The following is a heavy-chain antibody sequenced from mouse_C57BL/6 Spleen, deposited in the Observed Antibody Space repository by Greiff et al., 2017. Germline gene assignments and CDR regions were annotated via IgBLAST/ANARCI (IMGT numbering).Heavy chain of an antibody. D-gene: IGHD2-5*01. CDR1: GYTFADSN. CDR3: ARGSNYDAMDY. J-gene: IGHJ4*01. V-gene: IGHV1-22*01. CDR2: INPNNGGT. Sequence: EVQLQQSGPELVKPGASVKMSCKASGYTFADSNMPWVKQSHGKSLEWIGYINPNNGGTSYNQKFKGQATLTVNKSSSTAYMELRSLTSEDSAVYYCARGSNYDAMDYWGQGTSVTVSS.